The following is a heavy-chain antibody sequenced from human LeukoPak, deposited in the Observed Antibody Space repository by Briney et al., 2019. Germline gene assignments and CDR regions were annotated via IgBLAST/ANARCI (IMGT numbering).Heavy chain of an antibody. Sequence: ASVKVSCKASGYTFTSYYMHWVRQAPGQGLEWMGVINPSGGSTSYAQKFQGRVTMTRDMSTSTVYMELSSLRSEDTAVYYCASKDPYDSRAYLLDYWGQGTLVTVSS. J-gene: IGHJ4*02. D-gene: IGHD3-22*01. CDR3: ASKDPYDSRAYLLDY. CDR1: GYTFTSYY. CDR2: INPSGGST. V-gene: IGHV1-46*01.